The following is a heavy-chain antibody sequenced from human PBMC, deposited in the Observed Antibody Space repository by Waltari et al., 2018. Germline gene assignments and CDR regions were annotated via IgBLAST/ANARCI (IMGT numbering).Heavy chain of an antibody. CDR2: IRTRGGKE. CDR1: GGTFSSYA. CDR3: ARETGRRRAKHHYYMDV. V-gene: IGHV1-69*12. J-gene: IGHJ6*03. Sequence: QVQLVQSGAEVKKPGSSVKVSCKASGGTFSSYAISWGRQAPGQGLEWMGGIRTRGGKENYAQKFQGRVTSTADESTSTAYMELSSLRSEDTAVYYCARETGRRRAKHHYYMDVWGKGTTVTVSS.